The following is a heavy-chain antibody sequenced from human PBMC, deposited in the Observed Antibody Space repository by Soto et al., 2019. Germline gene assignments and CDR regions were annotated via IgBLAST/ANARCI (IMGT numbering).Heavy chain of an antibody. CDR2: IYHSGST. J-gene: IGHJ4*02. Sequence: SETLSLTCAVSGGSISSSNWWSWVRQPPGKGLEWIGEIYHSGSTNYNPSLKSRVTISVDKSKNQFSLKLSSVTAADTAVYYCARDWWYYYGSGSYRTFDYWGQGTLVTVSS. D-gene: IGHD3-10*01. V-gene: IGHV4-4*02. CDR3: ARDWWYYYGSGSYRTFDY. CDR1: GGSISSSNW.